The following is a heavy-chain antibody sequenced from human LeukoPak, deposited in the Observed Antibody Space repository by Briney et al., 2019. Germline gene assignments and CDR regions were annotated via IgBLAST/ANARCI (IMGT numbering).Heavy chain of an antibody. D-gene: IGHD6-13*01. J-gene: IGHJ4*02. CDR1: GYTFTDDY. CDR2: INPNSGGT. V-gene: IGHV1-2*02. Sequence: ASVKVSCKASGYTFTDDYMHWVRQAPGQGLEWMGWINPNSGGTNYAQKFQGRVTMTRDTSIGTAYMELTRLTSDDTAVYYCARVDSGYSSSWVDYWGQGTLVTVSS. CDR3: ARVDSGYSSSWVDY.